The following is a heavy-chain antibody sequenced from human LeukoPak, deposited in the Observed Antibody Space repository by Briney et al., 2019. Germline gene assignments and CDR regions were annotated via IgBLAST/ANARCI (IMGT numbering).Heavy chain of an antibody. CDR3: ARVPPNDIVLVPAAMGGDAFDI. CDR1: GGSINSSNW. Sequence: SETLSLTCAVSGGSINSSNWWRWVRQPPGKGLEGIGEIYHSGSTNYNPSLRSRVTISVDKAKNQFSLNLSSVTAADTAVYYCARVPPNDIVLVPAAMGGDAFDIWGQGTMVTVSS. J-gene: IGHJ3*02. V-gene: IGHV4-4*02. CDR2: IYHSGST. D-gene: IGHD2-2*01.